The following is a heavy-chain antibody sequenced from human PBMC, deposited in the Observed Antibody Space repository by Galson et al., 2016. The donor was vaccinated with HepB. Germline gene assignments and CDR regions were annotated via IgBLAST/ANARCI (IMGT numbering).Heavy chain of an antibody. Sequence: SVKVSCKASGYTFTSYGIGWVRQAPGQGLEWMGWISAYNGNTNDAQKLQGRVTMTTDTSTSTAYMELRSLRSDDTAVYYCASVPFYSSSLFDYWGQGTLVTVSS. D-gene: IGHD6-13*01. V-gene: IGHV1-18*04. CDR1: GYTFTSYG. J-gene: IGHJ4*02. CDR3: ASVPFYSSSLFDY. CDR2: ISAYNGNT.